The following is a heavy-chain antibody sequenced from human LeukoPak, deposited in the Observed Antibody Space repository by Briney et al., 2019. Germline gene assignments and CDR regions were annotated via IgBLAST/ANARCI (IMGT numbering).Heavy chain of an antibody. CDR3: AKRIGSGSGPFDY. D-gene: IGHD3-10*01. J-gene: IGHJ4*02. Sequence: GGSLRLSCAASGFIFSDYYMSWIRQAPGKGLEWVSYISSSGSTMYYTDSVKGRFTISRDNAKDSLYLQMNSLRAEDTAVYYCAKRIGSGSGPFDYWGQETLVTVSS. CDR2: ISSSGSTM. CDR1: GFIFSDYY. V-gene: IGHV3-11*01.